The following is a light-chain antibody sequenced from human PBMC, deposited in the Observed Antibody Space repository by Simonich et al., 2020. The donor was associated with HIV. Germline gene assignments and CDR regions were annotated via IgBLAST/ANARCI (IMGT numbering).Light chain of an antibody. CDR1: QSVLSSSNNKNY. V-gene: IGKV4-1*01. CDR2: WAS. J-gene: IGKJ4*01. CDR3: QQYYSTPPT. Sequence: IVMTQSPASLAVSLGERAPITCKSSQSVLSSSNNKNYLAWYQQKPGQPPKLLIYWASTRESGVPDRFSGSGSGTDFTLTISSLQAEDVAVYYCQQYYSTPPTFGGGTKVEIK.